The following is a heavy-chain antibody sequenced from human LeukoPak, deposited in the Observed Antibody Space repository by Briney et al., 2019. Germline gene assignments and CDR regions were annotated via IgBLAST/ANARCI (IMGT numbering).Heavy chain of an antibody. V-gene: IGHV4-34*01. CDR1: GGSFSGYY. J-gene: IGHJ4*02. D-gene: IGHD5-18*01. Sequence: SETLSLTCAVYGGSFSGYYWNWIRQPPGKGLEWIGEINHSGSTNYNPSLKSRVTISVDTSKKQISLKLSSVTAADTAVYYCARNHPPRGYHYGYGYWGQGTLVTVSS. CDR3: ARNHPPRGYHYGYGY. CDR2: INHSGST.